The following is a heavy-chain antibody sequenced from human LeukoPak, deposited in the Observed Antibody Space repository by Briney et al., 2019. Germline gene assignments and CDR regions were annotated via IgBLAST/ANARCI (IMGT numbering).Heavy chain of an antibody. CDR1: GFAVSSYW. Sequence: PGESLRLSCVASGFAVSSYWMSWVRQAPGKGLEWVANIKQNGSEKYYVDSVKGRFTISRDNAKNSLYLQMNSLRAEDTAVYYCARDHSSSWYLLANDAFDIWGQGAMVTVSS. CDR3: ARDHSSSWYLLANDAFDI. CDR2: IKQNGSEK. D-gene: IGHD6-13*01. V-gene: IGHV3-7*01. J-gene: IGHJ3*02.